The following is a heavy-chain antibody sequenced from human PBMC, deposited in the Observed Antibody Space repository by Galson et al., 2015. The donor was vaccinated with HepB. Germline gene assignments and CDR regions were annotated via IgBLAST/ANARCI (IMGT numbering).Heavy chain of an antibody. V-gene: IGHV5-10-1*01. D-gene: IGHD1-26*01. CDR1: GYSFTTFW. Sequence: SGAEVKKPGESLKISCKGSGYSFTTFWITWVRQRPGKGLEWMGRIDPSDSYTNYSPSFQGHVTISADKSISTAYLQWSSLKASDTAMYYCVLYSGSYTKANRDYWGQGTLVTVSS. CDR3: VLYSGSYTKANRDY. J-gene: IGHJ4*02. CDR2: IDPSDSYT.